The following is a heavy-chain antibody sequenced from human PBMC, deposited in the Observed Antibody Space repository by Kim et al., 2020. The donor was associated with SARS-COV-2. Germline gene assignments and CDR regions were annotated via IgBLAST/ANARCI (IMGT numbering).Heavy chain of an antibody. Sequence: GGSLRLSCAASGFSVTSNFMTWVRQAPGKGLEWVSLIYSGGSTYYADSAKGRFTISRDNSKNTLYLQMNSLRADDTAVYYCARDRSCSGGSCWGTWGQGTLVTVSS. D-gene: IGHD2-15*01. CDR1: GFSVTSNF. J-gene: IGHJ4*02. V-gene: IGHV3-53*01. CDR2: IYSGGST. CDR3: ARDRSCSGGSCWGT.